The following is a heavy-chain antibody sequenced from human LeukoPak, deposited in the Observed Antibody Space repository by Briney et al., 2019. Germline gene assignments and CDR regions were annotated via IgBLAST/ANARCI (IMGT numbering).Heavy chain of an antibody. Sequence: GGSLRLSCAASRFTFSYYYMSWIRQAPGKGLEWVSYISSSSSYTNYADSVKGRFTISRDNAKNSLYLQMNSLRAEDTAVYYCALYTSACSSSSCQNWFDPWGQGTLVTVSS. V-gene: IGHV3-11*03. D-gene: IGHD2-2*01. CDR1: RFTFSYYY. J-gene: IGHJ5*02. CDR3: ALYTSACSSSSCQNWFDP. CDR2: ISSSSSYT.